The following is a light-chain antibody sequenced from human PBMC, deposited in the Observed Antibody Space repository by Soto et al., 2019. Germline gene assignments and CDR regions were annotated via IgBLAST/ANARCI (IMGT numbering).Light chain of an antibody. V-gene: IGLV2-14*01. CDR3: SSYTTRSTLV. CDR2: EVS. J-gene: IGLJ3*02. CDR1: GSDVGASKY. Sequence: QSALAQPASVSASFGQSITISCTGTGSDVGASKYVSWYQQHPGKAPKLMIYEVSNRPSGVSHRFSGSKSGNTASLTISGLQAVDEADYYCSSYTTRSTLVFGGGTKPTVL.